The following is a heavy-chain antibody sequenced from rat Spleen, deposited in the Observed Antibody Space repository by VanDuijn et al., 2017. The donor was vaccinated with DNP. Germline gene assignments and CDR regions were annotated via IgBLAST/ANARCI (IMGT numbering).Heavy chain of an antibody. D-gene: IGHD5-1*01. CDR1: GFTFTNYG. CDR2: ISTSGGTT. J-gene: IGHJ4*01. Sequence: EVQLVESGGGLVQPGRSLKLSCAASGFTFTNYGMTWVRQAPKKGLEWVATISTSGGTTYYRDSVKGRFTISRDNAKSTLYLQMDSLRSEETATYYCARVQLGYYALDAWGQGTSVTVSS. V-gene: IGHV5-19*01. CDR3: ARVQLGYYALDA.